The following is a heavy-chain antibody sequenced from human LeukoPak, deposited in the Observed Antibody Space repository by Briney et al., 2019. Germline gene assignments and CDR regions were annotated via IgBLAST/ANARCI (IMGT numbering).Heavy chain of an antibody. V-gene: IGHV3-49*03. D-gene: IGHD3-9*01. J-gene: IGHJ4*02. CDR2: IRSKAYGGTT. CDR3: TRGGGVLTGYYTPTGY. Sequence: GGSQRLSCTASGFTFGDYAMSWFRQAPGKGLEWVGFIRSKAYGGTTEYAASVKGRFTISRDDSKSIAYLQVNSLKTEDTAVYYCTRGGGVLTGYYTPTGYWGQGTLVTVSS. CDR1: GFTFGDYA.